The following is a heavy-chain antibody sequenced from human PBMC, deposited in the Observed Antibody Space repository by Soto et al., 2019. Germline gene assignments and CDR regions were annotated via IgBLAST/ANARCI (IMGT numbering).Heavy chain of an antibody. CDR3: ARLMAIFGVGYYYGMDV. J-gene: IGHJ6*02. CDR2: INAGNGNT. Sequence: XSVKVSCEASGYTFTIYAIHWVRQAPGQRLEWMGWINAGNGNTKYSQKFQGRVTITRDTSASTAYMELSSLRSEDTAVYYCARLMAIFGVGYYYGMDVWGQGCTVTVSS. V-gene: IGHV1-3*01. CDR1: GYTFTIYA. D-gene: IGHD3-3*01.